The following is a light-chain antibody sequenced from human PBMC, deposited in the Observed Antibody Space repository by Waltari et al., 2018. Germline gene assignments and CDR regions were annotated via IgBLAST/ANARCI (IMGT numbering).Light chain of an antibody. Sequence: EIVMTQSPASLSVSPGERATLSCRASQSVNSDLAWYQQTPGQAPRLLIYGASTRVTGIPARFSGSGSGTEFTLTISGLQSEDFAVYYCQQYNDWPPLTFGGGTKVEIK. CDR2: GAS. J-gene: IGKJ4*01. V-gene: IGKV3-15*01. CDR3: QQYNDWPPLT. CDR1: QSVNSD.